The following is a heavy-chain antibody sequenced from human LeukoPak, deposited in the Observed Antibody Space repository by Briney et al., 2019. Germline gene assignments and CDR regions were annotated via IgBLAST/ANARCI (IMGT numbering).Heavy chain of an antibody. Sequence: PSETLSLTCTVSGGSISSYYWSWIRQPPGKGLEWIGYIYYSGSTNYNPSLKSRVTISVDTSKNQFSLKLSSVTAADTAVYYCARVQSWSAASYGMDVWGQGTTVTVSS. CDR3: ARVQSWSAASYGMDV. V-gene: IGHV4-59*01. CDR1: GGSISSYY. D-gene: IGHD6-13*01. CDR2: IYYSGST. J-gene: IGHJ6*02.